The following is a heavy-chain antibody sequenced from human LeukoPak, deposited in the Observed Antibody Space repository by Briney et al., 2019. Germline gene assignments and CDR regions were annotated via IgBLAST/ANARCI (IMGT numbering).Heavy chain of an antibody. CDR1: GFTFSSYG. J-gene: IGHJ4*02. V-gene: IGHV3-33*01. D-gene: IGHD1-26*01. CDR3: AREGGGSYYFDY. Sequence: GRSLRLSCAASGFTFSSYGMHWVRQAPGKGLEWVAVIWYDGSNKYYADSVKGRFTISRDNSKNTLYLQMNSLRAEDTAVYYCAREGGGSYYFDYWGQGTLVTVSS. CDR2: IWYDGSNK.